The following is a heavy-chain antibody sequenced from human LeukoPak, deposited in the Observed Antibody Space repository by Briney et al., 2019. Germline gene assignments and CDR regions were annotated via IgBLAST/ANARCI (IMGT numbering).Heavy chain of an antibody. CDR2: IYYSGST. CDR3: ARGDPYYYYYMDV. CDR1: GGSISSYY. J-gene: IGHJ6*03. Sequence: SETLSLTCTVSGGSISSYYWSWIRQPPGKGLEWIGYIYYSGSTNSNPSLKSRVTISVDTSKNQFSLKLSSVTAADTAVYYCARGDPYYYYYMDVWGKGTTVTVSS. D-gene: IGHD2-21*02. V-gene: IGHV4-59*08.